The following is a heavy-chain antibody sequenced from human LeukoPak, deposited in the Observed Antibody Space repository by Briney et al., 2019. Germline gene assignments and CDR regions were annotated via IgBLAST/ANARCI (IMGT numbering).Heavy chain of an antibody. D-gene: IGHD3-22*01. CDR2: VYTSGST. J-gene: IGHJ5*02. V-gene: IGHV4-61*02. Sequence: PSQTLSLTCTVSGGSISSGSYYWSWIRQPAGKGLEWIGRVYTSGSTNYNPSLKSRVTISVDTSKNQFSLKLSSVTAADTAVYYCARERRVVITGNWFDPWGQGTLVTVSS. CDR3: ARERRVVITGNWFDP. CDR1: GGSISSGSYY.